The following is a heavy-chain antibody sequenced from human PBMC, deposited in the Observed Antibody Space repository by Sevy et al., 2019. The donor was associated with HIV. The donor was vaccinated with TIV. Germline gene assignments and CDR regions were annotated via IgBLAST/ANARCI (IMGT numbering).Heavy chain of an antibody. CDR3: ARVGYVDVWPLFDY. J-gene: IGHJ4*02. V-gene: IGHV1-2*02. CDR2: INSNSGDT. D-gene: IGHD1-1*01. Sequence: ASVKVSCKASGYTFTGFYIHWVRQAPGQGLEWMGWINSNSGDTNYAQKFQGRVTMTRDTSISTAFMELSRLRSDDTAVYYCARVGYVDVWPLFDYWGQGTLVTVSS. CDR1: GYTFTGFY.